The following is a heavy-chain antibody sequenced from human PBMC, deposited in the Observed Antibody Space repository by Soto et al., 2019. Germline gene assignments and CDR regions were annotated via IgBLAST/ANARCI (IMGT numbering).Heavy chain of an antibody. CDR2: IIAIFGTA. J-gene: IGHJ4*02. V-gene: IGHV1-69*01. D-gene: IGHD2-2*01. CDR1: GGTFSSYA. CDR3: ARGGGVKTAVSGY. Sequence: QVQLVQSGAEVKNPGSSVKVSCKSSGGTFSSYAISWVRQAPGQGLEWMGGIIAIFGTANYAQKFQGRVTITADESMSTCELGLSSLIYEEWAVYYCARGGGVKTAVSGYWGQGTLVTVSS.